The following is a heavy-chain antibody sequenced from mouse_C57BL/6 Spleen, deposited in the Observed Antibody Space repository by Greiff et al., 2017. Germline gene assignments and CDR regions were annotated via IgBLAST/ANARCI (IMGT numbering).Heavy chain of an antibody. Sequence: QVQLQQPGAELVMPGASVKLSCKASGYTFTSYWMHWVKQRPGQGLEWIGEIDPSDSYTNYNQKFKGKSTLTVYKSSSTAYMPLSILTSEDSAVYYWSKVAFDDCGQGTTLTVSS. V-gene: IGHV1-69*01. CDR1: GYTFTSYW. CDR3: SKVAFDD. J-gene: IGHJ2*01. CDR2: IDPSDSYT.